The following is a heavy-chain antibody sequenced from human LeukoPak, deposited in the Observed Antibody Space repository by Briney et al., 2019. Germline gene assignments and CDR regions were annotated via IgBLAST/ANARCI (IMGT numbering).Heavy chain of an antibody. CDR2: ISSSSSYI. J-gene: IGHJ4*02. V-gene: IGHV3-21*01. D-gene: IGHD6-19*01. CDR3: ARDSIAVAYKPFDY. Sequence: GGSLRLSCAASRFTFSSYSVNWVRQAPGKGLEWVSSISSSSSYIYYADSVKGRFTISRDNAKNSLYLQMNSLRAEDTAVYYCARDSIAVAYKPFDYWGQGTLVTVSS. CDR1: RFTFSSYS.